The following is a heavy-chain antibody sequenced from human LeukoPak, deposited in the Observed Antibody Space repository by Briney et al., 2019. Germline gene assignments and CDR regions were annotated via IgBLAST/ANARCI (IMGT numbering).Heavy chain of an antibody. J-gene: IGHJ6*02. Sequence: GGSLRLSCAASGFTFSNYDMSWVRRAPGKGLEWVSTVIGSGSSTYYADSVKGRFTISRDNSKSTLYLQMNSLRAEDTAVYYCAISMVRGIIFYYYYGMDVWGQGTTVTVSS. V-gene: IGHV3-23*01. CDR1: GFTFSNYD. CDR2: VIGSGSST. D-gene: IGHD3-10*01. CDR3: AISMVRGIIFYYYYGMDV.